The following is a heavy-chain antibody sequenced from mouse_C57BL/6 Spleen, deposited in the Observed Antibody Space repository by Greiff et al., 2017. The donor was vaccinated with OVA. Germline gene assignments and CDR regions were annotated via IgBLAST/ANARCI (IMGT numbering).Heavy chain of an antibody. D-gene: IGHD4-1*01. V-gene: IGHV2-3*01. CDR2: IWGDGST. J-gene: IGHJ3*01. Sequence: QVQLKEPGPGLVAPSQSLSLTCTVSGFSLTSYGVRWVRQPPGQGLEWLGVIWGDGSTNYHSALISSLCISQVNSKSQVFLRLNSLQTEDTATYYCAKMGRDAYWGQGTLVTVSA. CDR1: GFSLTSYG. CDR3: AKMGRDAY.